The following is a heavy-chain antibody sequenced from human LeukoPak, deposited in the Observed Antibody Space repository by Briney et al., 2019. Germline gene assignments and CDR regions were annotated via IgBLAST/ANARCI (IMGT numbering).Heavy chain of an antibody. V-gene: IGHV3-7*01. CDR2: INQDGTEK. D-gene: IGHD5/OR15-5a*01. Sequence: GESLRLSCAASGFIFSSYDMHWVRQAPGKGLEWVASINQDGTEKYFVDSVKGRFTISGDIAKNSLNLQMNNLRVEDTAVYYCARVSVYPRGYFEYWGQGTLVTVSS. CDR3: ARVSVYPRGYFEY. J-gene: IGHJ4*02. CDR1: GFIFSSYD.